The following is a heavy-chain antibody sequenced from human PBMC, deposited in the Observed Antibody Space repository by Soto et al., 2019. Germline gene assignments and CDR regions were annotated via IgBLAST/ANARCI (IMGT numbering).Heavy chain of an antibody. J-gene: IGHJ4*02. CDR1: GFTFSSYD. CDR3: AKDPPTTGTTFDY. Sequence: EVQLVESGGGLVQPGGSLRLSCAASGFTFSSYDMHWVRQATGKGLEWVSTINKSGGSTYYADSVKGRFTISRDNSKNMLFLQINGLRAEDTAVYYCAKDPPTTGTTFDYWGRGTLVTVSS. D-gene: IGHD1-1*01. CDR2: INKSGGST. V-gene: IGHV3-23*04.